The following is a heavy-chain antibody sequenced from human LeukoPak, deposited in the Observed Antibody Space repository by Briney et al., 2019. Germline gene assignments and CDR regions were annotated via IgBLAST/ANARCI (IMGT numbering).Heavy chain of an antibody. CDR1: GGSFSGYY. J-gene: IGHJ5*02. V-gene: IGHV4-34*01. CDR2: INHSGST. CDR3: ARGGGIAAAGTGFDP. Sequence: SETLSLTCAVYGGSFSGYYWSWIRQPPAKGLEWIGEINHSGSTNYNPSLKSRVTISVDTSKNQFSLKLSSVTAADTAVYYCARGGGIAAAGTGFDPWGQGTLVTVSS. D-gene: IGHD6-13*01.